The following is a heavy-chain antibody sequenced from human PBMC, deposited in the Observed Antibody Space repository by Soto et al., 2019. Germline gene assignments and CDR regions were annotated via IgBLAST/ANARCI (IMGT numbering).Heavy chain of an antibody. D-gene: IGHD2-21*02. CDR2: ISYDGSNK. V-gene: IGHV3-30-3*01. CDR3: ATAYCGGDCYLSYYYGMHV. CDR1: GFTFSSYA. Sequence: GGSVRLSCADSGFTFSSYAMHWVRRAPGKGLEWVAVISYDGSNKYYADSVKGRFTISRDNSKNTLYLQMNSLRAEDTAVYYCATAYCGGDCYLSYYYGMHVWGQGTTVTVSS. J-gene: IGHJ6*02.